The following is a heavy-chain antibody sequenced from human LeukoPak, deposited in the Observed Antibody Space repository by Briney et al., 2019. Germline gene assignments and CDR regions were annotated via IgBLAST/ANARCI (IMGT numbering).Heavy chain of an antibody. J-gene: IGHJ5*02. D-gene: IGHD3-10*01. CDR3: ARDPDYGSGDRGWFDP. CDR2: IDSGGGVT. CDR1: GFTFSSYA. Sequence: GGSLRLSCTASGFTFSSYAMTWVRQAPGKGLEWVSGIDSGGGVTYYADSVRGRFSISRDNSKNTLYLQMNDLRADDTAVYYCARDPDYGSGDRGWFDPWGQGTLVTVSS. V-gene: IGHV3-23*01.